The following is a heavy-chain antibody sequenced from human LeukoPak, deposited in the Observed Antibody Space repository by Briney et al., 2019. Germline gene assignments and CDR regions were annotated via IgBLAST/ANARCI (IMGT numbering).Heavy chain of an antibody. CDR2: ISGSGGST. J-gene: IGHJ4*02. V-gene: IGHV3-23*01. CDR3: ARDRRIQLWFDY. Sequence: GGSLRLSCAASGFTFSSYAMSWVRQAPGKGLEWVSAISGSGGSTYYADSVKGRFTISRDNSKNTLYLQMNSLRAEDTAVYYCARDRRIQLWFDYWGQGTLVTVSS. D-gene: IGHD5-18*01. CDR1: GFTFSSYA.